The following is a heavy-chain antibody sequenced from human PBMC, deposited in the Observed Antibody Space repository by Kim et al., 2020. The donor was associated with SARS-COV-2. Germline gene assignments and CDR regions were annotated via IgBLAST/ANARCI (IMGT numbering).Heavy chain of an antibody. CDR1: GFTFSSYG. CDR2: IWYDGSNK. Sequence: GGSLRLSCAASGFTFSSYGMHWVRQAPGKGLEWVAVIWYDGSNKYYADSVKGRFTISRDNSKNTLYLQMNSLRAEDTAVYYCARGSPPTYDYYGMDVWGQGTTVTVSS. CDR3: ARGSPPTYDYYGMDV. V-gene: IGHV3-33*08. J-gene: IGHJ6*02.